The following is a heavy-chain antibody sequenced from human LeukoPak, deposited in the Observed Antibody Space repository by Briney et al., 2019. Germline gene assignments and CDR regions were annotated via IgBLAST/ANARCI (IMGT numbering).Heavy chain of an antibody. CDR1: GFTVSSSY. V-gene: IGHV3-66*01. CDR3: ARDRLDYDSSGYYSVY. Sequence: GGSLRLSCAASGFTVSSSYMSWVRQAPGKGLEWVSVIYSGGNTYYTGSVKGRFTISRDNSKNTLYLQMNSLRAEDTAVYYCARDRLDYDSSGYYSVYWGQGTLVTVSS. J-gene: IGHJ4*02. CDR2: IYSGGNT. D-gene: IGHD3-22*01.